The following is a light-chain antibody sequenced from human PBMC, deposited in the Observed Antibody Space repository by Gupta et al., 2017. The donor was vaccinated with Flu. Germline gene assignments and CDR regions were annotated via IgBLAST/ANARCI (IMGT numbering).Light chain of an antibody. Sequence: SCSANRNVCSYFAWYLQKPGQSPRLLIFASSNRATGVPARFSGSGSGTGFTLTISSLEAEDFGLYYCQQRRNWPRTFGQGTKVEIK. V-gene: IGKV3-11*01. CDR3: QQRRNWPRT. CDR2: ASS. J-gene: IGKJ2*02. CDR1: RNVCSY.